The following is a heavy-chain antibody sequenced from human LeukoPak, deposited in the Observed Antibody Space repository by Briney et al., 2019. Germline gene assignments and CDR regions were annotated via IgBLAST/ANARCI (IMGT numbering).Heavy chain of an antibody. D-gene: IGHD4-17*01. Sequence: GGSLRLSCAASGFTFSSYLMTWVRQAPGKGLEWVANIKQDGSENYNVDSVKGRFTISRDNSKSSLYLQMNGLRAEDTAVYYCARAAHGDYAYDSWGQGTLVTVSS. V-gene: IGHV3-7*01. CDR2: IKQDGSEN. CDR1: GFTFSSYL. J-gene: IGHJ4*02. CDR3: ARAAHGDYAYDS.